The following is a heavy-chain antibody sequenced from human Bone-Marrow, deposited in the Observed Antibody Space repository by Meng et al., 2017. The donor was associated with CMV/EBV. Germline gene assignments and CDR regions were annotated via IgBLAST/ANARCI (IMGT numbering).Heavy chain of an antibody. CDR3: ARRGGGGYHNGAFDI. D-gene: IGHD5-24*01. Sequence: GESLKISCAASGFTFSSYAMNWVRQAPGKGLEWISTISRSGSNTYYADSVKGRFTISRDTAKNSVYLQMNSLRVDDTAVYYCARRGGGGYHNGAFDIWGRGTMVTVSS. CDR1: GFTFSSYA. CDR2: ISRSGSNT. J-gene: IGHJ3*02. V-gene: IGHV3-48*03.